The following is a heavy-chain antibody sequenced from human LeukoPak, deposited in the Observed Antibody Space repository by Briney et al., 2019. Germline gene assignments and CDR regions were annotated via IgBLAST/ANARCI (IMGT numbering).Heavy chain of an antibody. J-gene: IGHJ3*02. CDR1: GGSIGSSSYY. CDR3: ARDPLYDAFDI. Sequence: SETLSLTSTVSGGSIGSSSYYWGWVRQSPGKGLEWIGSIHYSGTTYYIPSLKSRVTISVDTSKNQFSLKLSSVTAADTAVYYCARDPLYDAFDIWGQGTMVTVSS. V-gene: IGHV4-39*07. CDR2: IHYSGTT.